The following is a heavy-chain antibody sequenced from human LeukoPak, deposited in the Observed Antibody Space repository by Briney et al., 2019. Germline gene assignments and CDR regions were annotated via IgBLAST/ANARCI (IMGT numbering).Heavy chain of an antibody. CDR3: ARDPGGDGYNRPNPSNCFDP. CDR1: GYTFTGYY. J-gene: IGHJ5*02. CDR2: INPNSGGT. V-gene: IGHV1-2*02. Sequence: ASVKVSCKASGYTFTGYYMHWVRQAPGQGLEWMGWINPNSGGTKYAQKFQGRGTMTRDTSISTAYMELSSLRSDDTAVYYCARDPGGDGYNRPNPSNCFDPWGQGTLVTVSS. D-gene: IGHD5-24*01.